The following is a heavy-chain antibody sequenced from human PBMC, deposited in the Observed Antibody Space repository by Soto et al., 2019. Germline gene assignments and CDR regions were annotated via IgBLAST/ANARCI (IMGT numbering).Heavy chain of an antibody. CDR3: ARDTATAGTAYGMDV. J-gene: IGHJ6*02. Sequence: QVQLVESGGGVVQPGRSLRLSCAASGFTFSSYGMHWVRQAPGKGLEWVAIIWYDGSNKYYADSVKGRFTISRENSKNTLYLQMNSLRAEDTAVYYCARDTATAGTAYGMDVWGQGTTVTVSS. CDR1: GFTFSSYG. CDR2: IWYDGSNK. V-gene: IGHV3-33*01. D-gene: IGHD6-13*01.